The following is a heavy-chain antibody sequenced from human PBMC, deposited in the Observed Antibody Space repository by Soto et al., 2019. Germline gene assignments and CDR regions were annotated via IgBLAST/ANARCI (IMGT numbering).Heavy chain of an antibody. Sequence: PGESLKISCKGSGYSFTSYWIGWVRQMPGKGLEWMGIIYPGDSDTRYSPSFQGQVAISADKSITTAYLQWSSLKASDTAMYFCARQNQEGYYYYGVHXWGQVTTVTVS. V-gene: IGHV5-51*01. J-gene: IGHJ6*02. CDR3: ARQNQEGYYYYGVHX. CDR2: IYPGDSDT. CDR1: GYSFTSYW.